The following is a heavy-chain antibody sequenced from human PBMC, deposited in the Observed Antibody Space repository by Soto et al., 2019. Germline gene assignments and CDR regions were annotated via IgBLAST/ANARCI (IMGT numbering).Heavy chain of an antibody. Sequence: QVQLAESGGGVVQPGRSLRLSCAASGFTFCSYGMHWVRQAPGKGLEWVTVISYDGSNKYYVDSVKGRFTISRDNSENTLYLEMNSLRAEDTAVYYCAKDRHDYSNYFDHWGPGTLVTVSS. V-gene: IGHV3-30*18. D-gene: IGHD4-4*01. CDR1: GFTFCSYG. CDR3: AKDRHDYSNYFDH. CDR2: ISYDGSNK. J-gene: IGHJ4*02.